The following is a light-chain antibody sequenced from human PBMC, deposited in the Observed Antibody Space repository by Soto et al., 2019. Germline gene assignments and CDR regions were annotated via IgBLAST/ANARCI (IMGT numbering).Light chain of an antibody. J-gene: IGKJ1*01. Sequence: DIQMTQSPSSLSASVGDRVTITCRASQSISSYLNWYQQKPGKAPKLLIYAASSLQSGVPSRFSGSGSGTDFTLTISCLQSEDFATYYCQQYYSYPRTFGQGT. V-gene: IGKV1-39*01. CDR1: QSISSY. CDR2: AAS. CDR3: QQYYSYPRT.